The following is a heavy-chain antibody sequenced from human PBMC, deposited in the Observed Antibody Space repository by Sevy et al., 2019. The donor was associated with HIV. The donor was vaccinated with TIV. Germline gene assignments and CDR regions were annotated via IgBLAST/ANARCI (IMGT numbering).Heavy chain of an antibody. D-gene: IGHD6-13*01. Sequence: SETLSLTCTVSGGSINSGYYYWGWIRQPPGKGLEWIGSIFYSGSTYYNPSLKSRVTISTDTSKNQFSLNLSSVTAADTAVSYCARQGTSWPLYFDYWGQGTLVTVSS. J-gene: IGHJ4*02. CDR1: GGSINSGYYY. CDR2: IFYSGST. V-gene: IGHV4-39*01. CDR3: ARQGTSWPLYFDY.